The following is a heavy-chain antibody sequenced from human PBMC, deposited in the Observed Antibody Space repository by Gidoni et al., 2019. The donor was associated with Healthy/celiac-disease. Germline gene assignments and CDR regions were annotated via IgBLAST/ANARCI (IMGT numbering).Heavy chain of an antibody. CDR2: INHSGST. CDR3: ARSPVDTAMVPGFDY. V-gene: IGHV4-34*01. CDR1: GGSFSGYY. Sequence: QVQLQQWGAGLLKPSETLSLTCAVYGGSFSGYYWSWIRQPPGKGLEWIGEINHSGSTNYNPSLKSRVTISVDTSKNQFSLKLSSVTAADTAVYYCARSPVDTAMVPGFDYWGQGTLVTVSS. J-gene: IGHJ4*02. D-gene: IGHD5-18*01.